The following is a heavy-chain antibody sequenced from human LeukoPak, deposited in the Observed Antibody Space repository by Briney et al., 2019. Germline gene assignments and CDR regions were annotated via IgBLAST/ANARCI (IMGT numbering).Heavy chain of an antibody. J-gene: IGHJ3*02. CDR1: GGSFSGYY. CDR2: INHSGST. Sequence: PSETLSLTCAVYGGSFSGYYWSWIRQPPGKGLEWIGEINHSGSTNYNPSLKSRVTMSVDTSKNQFSLKLSSVTAADTAVYYCARVNQLFDAFDIWGQGTMVTVSS. D-gene: IGHD1-1*01. V-gene: IGHV4-34*01. CDR3: ARVNQLFDAFDI.